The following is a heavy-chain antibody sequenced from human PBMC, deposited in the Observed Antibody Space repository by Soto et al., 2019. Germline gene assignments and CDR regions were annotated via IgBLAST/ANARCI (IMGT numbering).Heavy chain of an antibody. D-gene: IGHD3-10*01. V-gene: IGHV1-3*04. CDR1: GYIFKRFA. Sequence: QVQLVQSGAGVKKPGASMKLSCKASGYIFKRFAIHWVRQAPGQGLEWMGWINNDNGNTKYSPRLQGRITITRDIAARTANMELTSLSPEEMADDFCVRDRGVYFGNWGPWGQGAPVTVSS. CDR2: INNDNGNT. J-gene: IGHJ5*02. CDR3: VRDRGVYFGNWGP.